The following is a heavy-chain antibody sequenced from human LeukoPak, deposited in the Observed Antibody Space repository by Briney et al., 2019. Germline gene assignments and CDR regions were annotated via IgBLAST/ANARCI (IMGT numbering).Heavy chain of an antibody. CDR2: IIPIFGTA. CDR1: GGTFSSYA. Sequence: GASVKVSCKASGGTFSSYAISWVRQAPGQGLEWMGGIIPIFGTANYAQKFQGRVTITADESTSTAYMELSSLRSEDTAVYYCARAQRDIVVVPAARPAFDIWGQGTMVTVSS. V-gene: IGHV1-69*13. J-gene: IGHJ3*02. CDR3: ARAQRDIVVVPAARPAFDI. D-gene: IGHD2-2*02.